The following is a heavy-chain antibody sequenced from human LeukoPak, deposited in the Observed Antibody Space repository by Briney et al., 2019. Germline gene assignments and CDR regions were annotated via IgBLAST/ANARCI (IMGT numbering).Heavy chain of an antibody. J-gene: IGHJ5*02. D-gene: IGHD3-10*01. CDR2: IRYHGSDK. CDR1: GFTFSGSG. V-gene: IGHV3-30*02. CDR3: ARDPQGYGSGSYYGNWFDP. Sequence: GESLRLSCAASGFTFSGSGMHWVRQAPGKGLEWVAFIRYHGSDKFYADSVKGRFTISRDNAKNSLYLQMNSLRAEDTAVYYCARDPQGYGSGSYYGNWFDPWGQGTLVTVSS.